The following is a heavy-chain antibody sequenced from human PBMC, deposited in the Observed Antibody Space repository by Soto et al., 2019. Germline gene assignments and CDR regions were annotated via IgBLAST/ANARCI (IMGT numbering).Heavy chain of an antibody. D-gene: IGHD2-8*01. CDR2: IGCSGRST. Sequence: GGSLRLSCAGSGFTFSNYAMSWVRQAPGMGLEGVGIIGCSGRSTYYVDSVKVRFTISMENSKNTVYLHMHSLRGEDSAVYYCARGPPPRYCTSITSNCPAPIYGFHXWGQATLLTVSX. CDR3: ARGPPPRYCTSITSNCPAPIYGFHX. CDR1: GFTFSNYA. V-gene: IGHV3-23*01. J-gene: IGHJ1*01.